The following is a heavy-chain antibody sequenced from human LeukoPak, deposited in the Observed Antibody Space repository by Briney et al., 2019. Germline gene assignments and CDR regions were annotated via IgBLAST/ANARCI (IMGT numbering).Heavy chain of an antibody. V-gene: IGHV3-64*01. J-gene: IGHJ6*02. D-gene: IGHD4-17*01. CDR1: GFTFSSYA. Sequence: GGSLRLSCAASGFTFSSYAMHWVRQAPGKGLEYVSAISSNGGSTYYANSVKGRFTISRDNSKNTLYLQIGSLRAEDMAVYYCARAGIYGDYGFYYYYGMDVWGQGTTVTVSS. CDR3: ARAGIYGDYGFYYYYGMDV. CDR2: ISSNGGST.